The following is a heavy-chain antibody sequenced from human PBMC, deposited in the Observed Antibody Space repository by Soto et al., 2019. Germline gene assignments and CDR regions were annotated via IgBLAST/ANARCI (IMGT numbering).Heavy chain of an antibody. CDR2: IKQDGSEK. Sequence: QSGGSLRLSCAASGFTCSSCWMSWVRQAPGKGLEWVANIKQDGSEKNYVDSVKGRFTISRDNAKNSLYLQMNSLRGEDTAVYYCASSPFFRAVGDWFPSSGNYWGQGTLVTVSS. J-gene: IGHJ4*01. CDR3: ASSPFFRAVGDWFPSSGNY. CDR1: GFTCSSCW. V-gene: IGHV3-7*03. D-gene: IGHD3-9*01.